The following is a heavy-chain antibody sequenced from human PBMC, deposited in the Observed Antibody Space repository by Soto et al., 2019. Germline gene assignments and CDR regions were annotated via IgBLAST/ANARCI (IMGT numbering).Heavy chain of an antibody. CDR1: GYSISSGYY. Sequence: PSETLSLTCAVSGYSISSGYYWGWIRQPPGKGLVWVSRISDYGRINYADSVKDRFIISRDDARSELYLQLNDLRVEDTATYYCARWGLEPFDHWGQGALVTVSS. V-gene: IGHV4-38-2*01. CDR2: ISDYGRI. CDR3: ARWGLEPFDH. D-gene: IGHD1-1*01. J-gene: IGHJ4*02.